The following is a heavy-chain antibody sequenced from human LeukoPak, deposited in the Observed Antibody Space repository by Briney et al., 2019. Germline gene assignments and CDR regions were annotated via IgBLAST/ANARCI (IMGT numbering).Heavy chain of an antibody. D-gene: IGHD6-19*01. CDR2: IYYSGST. CDR3: ATLVSGWTPPYFDY. CDR1: GGSISSGGYY. V-gene: IGHV4-31*03. J-gene: IGHJ4*02. Sequence: PSQTLSLTCTVSGGSISSGGYYWSWIRQHPGKGLEWIGYIYYSGSTYYNPSLKSRVTISVDTSKNQFSLKLSSVTAADTAVYYCATLVSGWTPPYFDYWGQGTLVTVSS.